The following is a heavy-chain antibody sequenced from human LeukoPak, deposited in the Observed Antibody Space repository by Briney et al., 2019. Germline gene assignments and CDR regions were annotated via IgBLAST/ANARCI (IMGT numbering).Heavy chain of an antibody. J-gene: IGHJ6*03. CDR3: ARSAWAAADYSCYYYMDV. Sequence: SETLSLTCTVSGGSISNNYWSWIRQPAGKGLEWIGRIYFSGSTKYSPSLKSRVTMSVDTSKNQFSLKLSSVTAADTAVYYCARSAWAAADYSCYYYMDVWGKGTTVTVSS. V-gene: IGHV4-4*07. D-gene: IGHD3-16*01. CDR1: GGSISNNY. CDR2: IYFSGST.